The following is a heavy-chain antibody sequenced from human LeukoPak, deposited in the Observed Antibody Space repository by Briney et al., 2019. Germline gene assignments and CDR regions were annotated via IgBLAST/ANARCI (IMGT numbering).Heavy chain of an antibody. CDR1: GFTFSIYY. CDR2: IESDGGRT. J-gene: IGHJ4*02. Sequence: GGSLRLSCAASGFTFSIYYTHWVRQAPGKGLVWVSHIESDGGRTTYADSVKGRFIISRDNAKNTLYLQMNSLRAEDTAVYYCARGGPAGVATNDYWGQGTLVTVSS. CDR3: ARGGPAGVATNDY. V-gene: IGHV3-74*01. D-gene: IGHD5-24*01.